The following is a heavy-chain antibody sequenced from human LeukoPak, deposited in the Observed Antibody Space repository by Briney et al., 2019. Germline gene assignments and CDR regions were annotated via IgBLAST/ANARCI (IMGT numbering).Heavy chain of an antibody. J-gene: IGHJ4*02. D-gene: IGHD6-13*01. CDR2: ISGSGSST. Sequence: GGSLRLSCAASGFTFSTYAMSWVRQPPGKGLEWVSAISGSGSSTFYADSVKGRFTISRDNSKNTLYLQMNSLRAEDTAVYYCATDPAIAAAGDLDCWGQGTLVTVSS. CDR1: GFTFSTYA. CDR3: ATDPAIAAAGDLDC. V-gene: IGHV3-23*01.